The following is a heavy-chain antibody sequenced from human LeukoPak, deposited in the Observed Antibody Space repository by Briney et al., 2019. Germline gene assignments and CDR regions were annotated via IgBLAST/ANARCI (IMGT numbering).Heavy chain of an antibody. J-gene: IGHJ4*02. D-gene: IGHD2/OR15-2a*01. V-gene: IGHV4-34*01. CDR3: ARVISMASLDY. CDR2: INHSGST. CDR1: GGSFSGYY. Sequence: SETLSLTCAVYGGSFSGYYWSWIRQPPGKGLEWIGEINHSGSTNYNPSLKSRVTISVDTSKNQFSLELSSVTAADTAVYYCARVISMASLDYWGQGTLVTVSS.